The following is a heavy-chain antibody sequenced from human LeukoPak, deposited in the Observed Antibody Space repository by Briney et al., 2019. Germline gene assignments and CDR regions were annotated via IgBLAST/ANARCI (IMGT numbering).Heavy chain of an antibody. CDR2: IRNKANGYTT. CDR3: GDLGNAGTDH. CDR1: GFTFSPHY. D-gene: IGHD3-10*01. Sequence: GGSLRLSCAASGFTFSPHYMDWVRQSPGQGLEWVGLIRNKANGYTTIYAASEKGRFTISRDDSKNSVYLQMDSLKTEDTAVYYCGDLGNAGTDHWGQGTLVTVSS. V-gene: IGHV3-72*01. J-gene: IGHJ4*02.